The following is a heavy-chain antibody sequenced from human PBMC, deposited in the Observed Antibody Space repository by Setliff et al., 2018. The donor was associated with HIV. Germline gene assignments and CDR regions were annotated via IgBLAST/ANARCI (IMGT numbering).Heavy chain of an antibody. V-gene: IGHV1-69*16. J-gene: IGHJ4*02. CDR2: FIPIMETP. D-gene: IGHD1-26*01. CDR1: AATLRSYT. Sequence: VKVSCKASAATLRSYTINWFRQAPGHGLEWLGGFIPIMETPKYAQKFQGRVTLTTDESTSTAYMELTALRSDDTAIYYCARGRGQWAVREYFDQWGQGTPVTVSS. CDR3: ARGRGQWAVREYFDQ.